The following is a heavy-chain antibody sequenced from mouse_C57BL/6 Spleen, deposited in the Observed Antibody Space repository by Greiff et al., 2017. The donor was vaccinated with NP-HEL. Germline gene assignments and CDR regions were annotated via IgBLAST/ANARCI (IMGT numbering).Heavy chain of an antibody. CDR1: GYTFTSYG. CDR2: IYPRSGNN. D-gene: IGHD2-2*01. J-gene: IGHJ2*01. CDR3: AREGMVTTYFDY. Sequence: VQLQQSGAELARPGASVKLSCKASGYTFTSYGISWVKQRTGQGLEWIGEIYPRSGNNYYNEKFKGKAKLTADKSSSTAYMELRSLTSEVSAVYFCAREGMVTTYFDYWGQGTTLTVSS. V-gene: IGHV1-81*01.